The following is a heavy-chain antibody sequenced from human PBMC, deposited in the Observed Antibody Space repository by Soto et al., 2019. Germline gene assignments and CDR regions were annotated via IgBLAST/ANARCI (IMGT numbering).Heavy chain of an antibody. CDR1: GGSIISGGYY. J-gene: IGHJ3*02. CDR3: ARENDIPPHRVAFDI. D-gene: IGHD3-9*01. Sequence: SEALSLTCTVSGGSIISGGYYWSLIRQHPGKGLEWIGYIYYSGSTYYNPSLKSRVTISVDTSKNQFSLKLSSVTAADTAVYYCARENDIPPHRVAFDIWGQGTTVTVSS. V-gene: IGHV4-31*03. CDR2: IYYSGST.